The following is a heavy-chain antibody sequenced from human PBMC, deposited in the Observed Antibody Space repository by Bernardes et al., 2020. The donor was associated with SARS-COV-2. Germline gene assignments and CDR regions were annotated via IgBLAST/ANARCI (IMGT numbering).Heavy chain of an antibody. V-gene: IGHV4-34*01. CDR1: GGSFSGYY. CDR2: INHSGST. CDR3: AREWATVTTRHHGRGKAFDI. J-gene: IGHJ3*02. Sequence: SETLSLTCAVYGGSFSGYYWSWIRQPPGKGLEWIGEINHSGSTNYNPSLKSRVTISVDTSKNQFSLKLSSVTAADTAVYYCAREWATVTTRHHGRGKAFDIWGQGTMVTVSS. D-gene: IGHD4-17*01.